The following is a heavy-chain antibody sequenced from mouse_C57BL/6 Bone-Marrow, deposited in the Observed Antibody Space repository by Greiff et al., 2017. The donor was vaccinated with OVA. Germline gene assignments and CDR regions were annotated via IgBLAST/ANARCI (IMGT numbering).Heavy chain of an antibody. CDR1: GYTFTSYW. CDR2: IHPNSGST. D-gene: IGHD2-1*01. J-gene: IGHJ4*01. V-gene: IGHV1-64*01. CDR3: AVIYYDYYAMDY. Sequence: QVQLQQPGAELVKPGASVKLSCKASGYTFTSYWMHWVKQRPGQGLEWIGMIHPNSGSTNYNEKFKSKATLTVDKSSSTAYMQLSSLTSEDSAVYYCAVIYYDYYAMDYWGQGTSVTVSS.